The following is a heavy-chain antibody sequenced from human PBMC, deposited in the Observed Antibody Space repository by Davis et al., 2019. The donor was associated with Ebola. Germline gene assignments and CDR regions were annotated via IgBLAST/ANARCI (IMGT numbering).Heavy chain of an antibody. CDR1: GFTFSDHY. V-gene: IGHV3-72*01. J-gene: IGHJ3*02. Sequence: PGGSLRLSCAASGFTFSDHYMDWVRQAPGQGMEWVARIRNKANSYTTEYAASVKGRFTISRDDSKKSHYLQMSSLEAEDTAVYYCARELNRGSSSDAFDIWGQGTMVTVSS. CDR3: ARELNRGSSSDAFDI. D-gene: IGHD7-27*01. CDR2: IRNKANSYTT.